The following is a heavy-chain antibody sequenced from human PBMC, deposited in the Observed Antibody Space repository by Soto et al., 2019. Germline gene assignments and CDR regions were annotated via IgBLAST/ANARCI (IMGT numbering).Heavy chain of an antibody. D-gene: IGHD3-10*01. CDR3: TAKKLWFGVRRYYYYYGMDV. CDR2: IRSKAYGGTT. Sequence: PGGSLRLSCTASGFTFGDYAMSWFRQAPGKGLEWVGFIRSKAYGGTTEYAASVKGRFTISRDDSKSIAYLQMNSLKTEDTAVYYCTAKKLWFGVRRYYYYYGMDVWGQGTTVTVSS. J-gene: IGHJ6*02. CDR1: GFTFGDYA. V-gene: IGHV3-49*03.